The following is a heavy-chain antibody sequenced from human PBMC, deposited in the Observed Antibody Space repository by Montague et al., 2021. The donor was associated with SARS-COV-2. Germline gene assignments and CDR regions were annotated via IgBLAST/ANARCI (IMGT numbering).Heavy chain of an antibody. CDR1: RHSISTDNW. V-gene: IGHV4-4*02. J-gene: IGHJ4*02. Sequence: SETLSLTCVVSRHSISTDNWWPWVRLPPGKGLARVGQIHYTGCNKYKPSLKSRVSMSVDESWNQFSLRLTSVTAADTAIYYCARKGSGRSDLAYWGQGTLVTVSS. CDR3: ARKGSGRSDLAY. CDR2: IHYTGCN. D-gene: IGHD1-26*01.